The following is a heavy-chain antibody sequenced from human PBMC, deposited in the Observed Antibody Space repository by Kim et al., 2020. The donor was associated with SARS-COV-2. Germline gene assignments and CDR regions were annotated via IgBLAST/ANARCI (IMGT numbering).Heavy chain of an antibody. V-gene: IGHV7-4-1*02. D-gene: IGHD3-16*02. Sequence: ASVKVSCKASGYTFTSYAMNWVRQPPGQGLEWMGWINTNTGNPTYAQGFTGRFVFSLDTSVSTAYLQISSLKAEDTAVYYCASLRLGELSLGLYNWFDPWGQGTLATVSS. J-gene: IGHJ5*02. CDR1: GYTFTSYA. CDR2: INTNTGNP. CDR3: ASLRLGELSLGLYNWFDP.